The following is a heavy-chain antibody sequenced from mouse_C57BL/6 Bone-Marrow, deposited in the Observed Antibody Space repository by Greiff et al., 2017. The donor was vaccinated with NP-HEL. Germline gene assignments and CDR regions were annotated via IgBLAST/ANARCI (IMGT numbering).Heavy chain of an antibody. CDR1: GFTFSSYA. Sequence: EVKLVESGGGLVKPGGSLKLSCAASGFTFSSYAMSWVRQTPEKRLEWVATISDGGSYTYYPDNVKGRFTISRDNAKNNLYLQMSHLKSEDTAMYYCARDWDYGSSLGGQGTLVTVSA. J-gene: IGHJ3*01. CDR3: ARDWDYGSSL. D-gene: IGHD1-1*01. V-gene: IGHV5-4*01. CDR2: ISDGGSYT.